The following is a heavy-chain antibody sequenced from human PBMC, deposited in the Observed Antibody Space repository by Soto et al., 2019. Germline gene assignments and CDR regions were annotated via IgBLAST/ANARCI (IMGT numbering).Heavy chain of an antibody. CDR1: GGSISSSSYY. Sequence: SETLSLTCTVSGGSISSSSYYWGWIRQPPGKGLEWIGSIYYSGSTYYNPSLKSRVTISVDTSKNQFSLKLSSVTAADTAVYYCARHAKPSLHLVGAEDYWGQGTLVTVSS. V-gene: IGHV4-39*01. J-gene: IGHJ4*02. D-gene: IGHD1-26*01. CDR2: IYYSGST. CDR3: ARHAKPSLHLVGAEDY.